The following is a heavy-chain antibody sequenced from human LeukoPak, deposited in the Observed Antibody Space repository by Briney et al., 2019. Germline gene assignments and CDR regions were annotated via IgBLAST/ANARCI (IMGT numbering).Heavy chain of an antibody. Sequence: PSETLSLTCTVSGGSISSSSYYWGWIRQPPGKGLEWIGSIYYSGSTYYNPSLKSRVTISVVTSKNQFSLKLSSVTAADTAVYYCARDKVGATGYWGQGTLVTVSS. CDR1: GGSISSSSYY. D-gene: IGHD1-26*01. CDR2: IYYSGST. CDR3: ARDKVGATGY. J-gene: IGHJ4*02. V-gene: IGHV4-39*07.